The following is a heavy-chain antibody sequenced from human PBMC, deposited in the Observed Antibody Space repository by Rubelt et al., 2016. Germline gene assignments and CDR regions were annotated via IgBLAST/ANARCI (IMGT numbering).Heavy chain of an antibody. V-gene: IGHV4-34*02. CDR3: ARVSRGSGLDP. Sequence: QVQLQQWGAGLLKPSETLSLTCAIYGGSFSGYYWHWVRQPPGKGLEWIGEINHSETTTYNPSLQNRVTMSVDTSKNQFSLKLGSGTAADTAVYYCARVSRGSGLDPWGQGTLVTVSS. D-gene: IGHD3-10*01. CDR2: INHSETT. J-gene: IGHJ5*02. CDR1: GGSFSGYY.